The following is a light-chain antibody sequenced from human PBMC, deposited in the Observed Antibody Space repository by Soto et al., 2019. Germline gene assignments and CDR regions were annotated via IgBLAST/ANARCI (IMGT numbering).Light chain of an antibody. CDR3: QHYNHWLWT. J-gene: IGKJ1*01. V-gene: IGKV3-15*01. CDR1: QSVTTN. CDR2: DAS. Sequence: EVVMTQSPATLSVSPGERVTFSCRASQSVTTNLAWYQHKPGQSPRLLISDASTGASGIPPRFSGSGSGTEFTLTIDRLQSADFAVYYCQHYNHWLWTFGQGTKVEIK.